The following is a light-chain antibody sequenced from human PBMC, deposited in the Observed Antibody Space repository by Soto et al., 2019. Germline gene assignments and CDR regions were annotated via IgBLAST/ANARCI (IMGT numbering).Light chain of an antibody. J-gene: IGLJ2*01. CDR1: SSDVGGYDY. CDR2: DVN. V-gene: IGLV2-11*01. CDR3: FSYAGSRV. Sequence: QSVLTQPRSVSGSPGQSVTISCTGTSSDVGGYDYVSWYQQHPGKAPKLMIFDVNKRPSGVPDRFSGSKSGNTASLTISGLQAEDEADYSCFSYAGSRVFGGGTKLIVL.